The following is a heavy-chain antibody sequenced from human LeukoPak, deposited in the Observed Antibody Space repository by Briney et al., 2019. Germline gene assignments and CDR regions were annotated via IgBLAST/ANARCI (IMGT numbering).Heavy chain of an antibody. Sequence: ASVKVSCKASGGTFSSYAISWVRQAPGQGLEWMGGIIPIFGTSNYTQKFQGRVTITADESTSTAYMALSSLRYADKAVYYCARDRDIVVHRGYSYCTFDYWGQGTLVTVSS. V-gene: IGHV1-69*01. D-gene: IGHD5-18*01. J-gene: IGHJ4*02. CDR2: IIPIFGTS. CDR3: ARDRDIVVHRGYSYCTFDY. CDR1: GGTFSSYA.